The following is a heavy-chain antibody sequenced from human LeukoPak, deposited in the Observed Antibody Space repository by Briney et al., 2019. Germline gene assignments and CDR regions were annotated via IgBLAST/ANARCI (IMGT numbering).Heavy chain of an antibody. Sequence: SETLSLTCTVSGDSISGYYWSWIRQPPGKGLEWIGEINHSGSTNYNPSLKSRVTISVDTSKNQFSLKLSSVTAADTAVYYCARNSGGTTVSSDPWGQGTLVTVSS. CDR2: INHSGST. CDR1: GDSISGYY. D-gene: IGHD2-15*01. V-gene: IGHV4-34*01. CDR3: ARNSGGTTVSSDP. J-gene: IGHJ5*02.